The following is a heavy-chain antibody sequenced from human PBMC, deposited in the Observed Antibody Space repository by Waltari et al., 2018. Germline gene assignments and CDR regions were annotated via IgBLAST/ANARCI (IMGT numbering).Heavy chain of an antibody. CDR1: GGTFSSYA. CDR2: IMPIFGTA. J-gene: IGHJ4*02. CDR3: ARDQYYGSVSPQGY. Sequence: QVQLVQSGAEVKKPGSSVKVSCKASGGTFSSYAISWVRQAPGQGLEWMGGIMPIFGTANYAQKVEGRVTITADESTSTAYMELSSLRSEDTAVYYCARDQYYGSVSPQGYWGQGTLVTVSS. V-gene: IGHV1-69*13. D-gene: IGHD3-10*01.